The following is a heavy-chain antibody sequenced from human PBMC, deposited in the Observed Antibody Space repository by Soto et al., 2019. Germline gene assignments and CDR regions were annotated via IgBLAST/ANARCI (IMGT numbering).Heavy chain of an antibody. D-gene: IGHD1-26*01. J-gene: IGHJ4*02. CDR2: IDPNRGVS. CDR3: ARERDLYSASYPRLDSDY. V-gene: IGHV1-2*02. Sequence: ASVKVSCKASGYTFTGYYMHWVRQAPGQGLEWMGWIDPNRGVSYSAQKFQARVTMTRDTSINTAYMELSRLRSDDTAVYYCARERDLYSASYPRLDSDYWGQGTLVTVSS. CDR1: GYTFTGYY.